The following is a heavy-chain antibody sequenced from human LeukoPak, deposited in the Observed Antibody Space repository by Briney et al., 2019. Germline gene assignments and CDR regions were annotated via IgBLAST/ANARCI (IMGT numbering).Heavy chain of an antibody. CDR1: GFSFSTYG. V-gene: IGHV3-33*01. D-gene: IGHD3-22*01. Sequence: GGSLRLSCAASGFSFSTYGIHWVRQAPGKGLEWVAVYWHGESNEDFVDSVKGRFTVSGDKSKNTMYLQMNSLRAEDMAVYYCARERNDGSGYRDAFDIWGHGTMVTVSS. J-gene: IGHJ3*02. CDR2: YWHGESNE. CDR3: ARERNDGSGYRDAFDI.